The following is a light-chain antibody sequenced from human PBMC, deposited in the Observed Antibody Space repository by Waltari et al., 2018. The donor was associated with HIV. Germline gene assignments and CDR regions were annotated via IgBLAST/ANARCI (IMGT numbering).Light chain of an antibody. CDR3: QQTYLTTFT. Sequence: DIQMTQSPSSLSASVGDRITITCRTSQNIGKDLNWYQQKPGTAPKVLIFAASSLHSVVPSRFSGSGSGTDFTLTISSLQPEDFATYYCQQTYLTTFTFGPGTNVDFK. CDR1: QNIGKD. V-gene: IGKV1-39*01. J-gene: IGKJ3*01. CDR2: AAS.